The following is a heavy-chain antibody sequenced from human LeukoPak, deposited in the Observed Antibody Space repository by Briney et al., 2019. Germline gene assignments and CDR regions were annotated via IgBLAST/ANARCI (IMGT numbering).Heavy chain of an antibody. CDR2: INPGDGGT. Sequence: ASVKVSCKASEYTFTSFYMHWVRQAPGQGLEWVGIINPGDGGTSYAQKFQGRATMSRDTPTSTLYMELSSLRSEDTALYYCAREPRKDGHNGMDVRGQGTTVTVSS. CDR1: EYTFTSFY. D-gene: IGHD5-24*01. V-gene: IGHV1-46*01. J-gene: IGHJ6*02. CDR3: AREPRKDGHNGMDV.